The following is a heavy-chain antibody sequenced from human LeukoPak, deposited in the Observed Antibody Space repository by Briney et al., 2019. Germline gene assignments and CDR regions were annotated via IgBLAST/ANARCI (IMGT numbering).Heavy chain of an antibody. V-gene: IGHV3-48*04. CDR3: ARRPGYYSYMDV. CDR1: GFTFGDYG. Sequence: GGSLRLSCAASGFTFGDYGMNWVRQAPGKGLDWVAYISSSGSTKYYADSVKGRFTISRDNAKNSLYLQMTSLRAEDTAVYYCARRPGYYSYMDVWGKGTTVTISS. J-gene: IGHJ6*03. CDR2: ISSSGSTK.